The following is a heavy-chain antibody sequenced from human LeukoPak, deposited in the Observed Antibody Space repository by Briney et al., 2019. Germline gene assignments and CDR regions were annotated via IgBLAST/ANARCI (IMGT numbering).Heavy chain of an antibody. Sequence: PSETLSLTCTASGYSISSGYYWGWIRQPPGKGLEWIGSIYHSGSTYYNPSLKSRVTISVDTSKNQFSLKLSSVTAADTAVYYCASRTRIAAAGTGRGAFDIWGQGTMVTVSS. V-gene: IGHV4-38-2*02. J-gene: IGHJ3*02. CDR3: ASRTRIAAAGTGRGAFDI. CDR1: GYSISSGYY. CDR2: IYHSGST. D-gene: IGHD6-13*01.